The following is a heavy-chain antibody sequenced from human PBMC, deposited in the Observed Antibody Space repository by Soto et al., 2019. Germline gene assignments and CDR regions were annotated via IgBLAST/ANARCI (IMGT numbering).Heavy chain of an antibody. CDR1: GFTGSY. D-gene: IGHD1-1*01. Sequence: EVQVVESGGDLVQPGGSLRLSCAVSGFTGSYMTWVRQAPGKGLEWVSFIHSDGNTFYADSVKGRFSISRDSSNNTVSLQMNSLRAEDTAVYYCAAGLDNAKIHHWGQGTLVTVSS. CDR2: IHSDGNT. J-gene: IGHJ1*01. V-gene: IGHV3-66*01. CDR3: AAGLDNAKIHH.